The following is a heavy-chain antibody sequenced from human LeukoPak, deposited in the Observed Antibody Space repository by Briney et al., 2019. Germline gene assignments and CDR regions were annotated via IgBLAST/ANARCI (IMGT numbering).Heavy chain of an antibody. Sequence: GRSLRLSCAASGFTFSSYGMHWVRQAPGKGMEWVAIIKPDGSESYCVGSVEGRFTVSRDNTKNSLYLQMNSLRAEDTAVYYCARDTLSGVIFGPRLDVWGQGTTVTVSS. CDR2: IKPDGSES. CDR1: GFTFSSYG. D-gene: IGHD3-3*01. CDR3: ARDTLSGVIFGPRLDV. J-gene: IGHJ6*02. V-gene: IGHV3-7*01.